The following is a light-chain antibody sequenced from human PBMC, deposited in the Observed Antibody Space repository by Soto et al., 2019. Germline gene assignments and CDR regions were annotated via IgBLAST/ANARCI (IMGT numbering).Light chain of an antibody. CDR3: QQRSNWTPGMYT. V-gene: IGKV3-11*01. CDR2: DAS. CDR1: QSVSSY. Sequence: EIVLTQSPATLSLSPGERATLSCRASQSVSSYLAWYQQKPGQAPRLLIYDASNRATGIPARFSGSGSGTDFTLTISSLEPEDFAVYYCQQRSNWTPGMYTFGQGTKLEIK. J-gene: IGKJ2*01.